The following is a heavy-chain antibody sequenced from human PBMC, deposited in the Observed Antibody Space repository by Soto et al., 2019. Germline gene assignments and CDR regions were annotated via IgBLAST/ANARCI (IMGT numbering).Heavy chain of an antibody. D-gene: IGHD3-3*01. CDR1: GFRFDYYN. CDR3: ARETLSFGSALDV. Sequence: GGSLRLSCAASGFRFDYYNIHWVRQAPGKGLEWVSLITLNGGNTYYADSVKGRFTISRDGTTESVSLQMTSLKREDTGLYYCARETLSFGSALDVWGQGTMVTV. CDR2: ITLNGGNT. J-gene: IGHJ6*02. V-gene: IGHV3-43*01.